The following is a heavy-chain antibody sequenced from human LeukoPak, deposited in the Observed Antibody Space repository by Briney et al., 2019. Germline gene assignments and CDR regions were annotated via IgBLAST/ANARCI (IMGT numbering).Heavy chain of an antibody. Sequence: SETLSLTCAVYGGSFSGYYWSWIRQPPGKGLEWIGEINHGGSTNYNPSLKSRVTISVDTSKNQFSLKLSSVTAADTAVHYCARSQLLWFGDSPPGAFDIWGQGTMVTVSS. CDR3: ARSQLLWFGDSPPGAFDI. V-gene: IGHV4-34*01. CDR2: INHGGST. CDR1: GGSFSGYY. J-gene: IGHJ3*02. D-gene: IGHD3-10*01.